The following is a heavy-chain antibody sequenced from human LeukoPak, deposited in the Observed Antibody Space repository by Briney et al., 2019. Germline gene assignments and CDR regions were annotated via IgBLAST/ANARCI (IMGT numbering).Heavy chain of an antibody. CDR2: IYYSGIT. V-gene: IGHV4-39*07. CDR1: GGSIISATYY. D-gene: IGHD4-23*01. Sequence: SETLSLTCTVSGGSIISATYYWAWTRQPPGKGLEWIGSIYYSGITYYNPSLKSRVTISVDTSKNQFSLKLSSVTAADTAVYYCARNYGGNSGFDYWGQGTLVTVSS. J-gene: IGHJ4*02. CDR3: ARNYGGNSGFDY.